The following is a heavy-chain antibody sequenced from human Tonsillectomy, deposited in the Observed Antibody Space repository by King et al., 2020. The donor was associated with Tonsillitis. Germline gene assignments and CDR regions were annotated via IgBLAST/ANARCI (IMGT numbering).Heavy chain of an antibody. V-gene: IGHV3-66*01. Sequence: VQLVESGGGLVQPGGSLRLSCAASGFTVSSNYMSWVRQAPGKGLEWVSVIYSGGSTYYADPVKGRFTISRDNSKNTLYLQMNSLRAEDTAVYYCARDRCSGGSCYHYYYYYMDVWGKGTTVTVSS. J-gene: IGHJ6*03. CDR3: ARDRCSGGSCYHYYYYYMDV. CDR1: GFTVSSNY. D-gene: IGHD2-15*01. CDR2: IYSGGST.